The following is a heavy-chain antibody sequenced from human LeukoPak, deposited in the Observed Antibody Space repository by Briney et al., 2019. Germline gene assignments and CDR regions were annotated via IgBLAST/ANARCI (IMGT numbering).Heavy chain of an antibody. J-gene: IGHJ5*02. Sequence: SETLSLTCTVSGGSISSYYWSWIRQPPGKGLEWIGYIYYSGSTSYNPSLKSRVTISVDTSKNQFSLKLSSVTAADTAVYYCARDGYNSFDPWGQGTLVTVSS. CDR1: GGSISSYY. CDR2: IYYSGST. CDR3: ARDGYNSFDP. V-gene: IGHV4-59*01. D-gene: IGHD5-24*01.